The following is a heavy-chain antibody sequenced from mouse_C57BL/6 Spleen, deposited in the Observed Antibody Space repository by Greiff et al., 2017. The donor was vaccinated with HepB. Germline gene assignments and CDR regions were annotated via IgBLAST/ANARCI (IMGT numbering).Heavy chain of an antibody. V-gene: IGHV1-69*01. CDR2: IDPSDSYT. CDR1: GYTFTSYW. Sequence: VQLRQPGAELVMPGASVKLSCKASGYTFTSYWMHWVKQRPGQGLEWIGEIDPSDSYTNYNQKFKGKSTLTVDKSSSTAYMQLSSLTSEDSAVYYCARAPPYYGSSYWYFDVWGTGTTVTVSS. J-gene: IGHJ1*03. D-gene: IGHD1-1*01. CDR3: ARAPPYYGSSYWYFDV.